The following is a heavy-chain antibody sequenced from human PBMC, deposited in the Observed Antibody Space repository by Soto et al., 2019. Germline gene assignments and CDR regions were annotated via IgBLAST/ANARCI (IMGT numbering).Heavy chain of an antibody. J-gene: IGHJ4*02. Sequence: QFQLVQSGTEVKKPGASVKVSCKTSGYKFINYAISWTRQAPGQGLEWMGWISPYSGNKKYAQKFQGRVTMTTDTSTSTAYMELRSLRSDDTAIYYCARVYVATVTMGGDYWGQGTLVTVPS. CDR2: ISPYSGNK. V-gene: IGHV1-18*01. CDR1: GYKFINYA. D-gene: IGHD4-17*01. CDR3: ARVYVATVTMGGDY.